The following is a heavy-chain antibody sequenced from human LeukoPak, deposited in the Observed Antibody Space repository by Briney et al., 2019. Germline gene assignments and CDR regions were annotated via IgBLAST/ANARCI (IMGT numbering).Heavy chain of an antibody. CDR2: IKEDGSDR. CDR1: GFSFSNYW. D-gene: IGHD2-2*01. V-gene: IGHV3-7*01. Sequence: GGSLRLSCAASGFSFSNYWMTWVRQAPGKGLERVANIKEDGSDRYYGDFVRGRFIISRDNAKNSLYLQMDSLRAEDTALYYCARGVPGAMNAFDIWGQGTMVTVSS. CDR3: ARGVPGAMNAFDI. J-gene: IGHJ3*02.